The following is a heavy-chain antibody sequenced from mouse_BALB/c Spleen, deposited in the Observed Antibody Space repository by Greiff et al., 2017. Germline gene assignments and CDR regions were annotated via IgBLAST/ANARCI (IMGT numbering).Heavy chain of an antibody. V-gene: IGHV1-67*01. Sequence: QVHVKQSGPELVRPGVSVKISCKGSGYTFTDYAMHWVKQSHAKSLEWIGVISTYYGNTNYNQKFKGKATMTVDKSSSTAYMELARLTSEDSAIYYCARPSTVVGSAMDYWGQGTSVTVSS. CDR2: ISTYYGNT. J-gene: IGHJ4*01. CDR3: ARPSTVVGSAMDY. D-gene: IGHD1-1*01. CDR1: GYTFTDYA.